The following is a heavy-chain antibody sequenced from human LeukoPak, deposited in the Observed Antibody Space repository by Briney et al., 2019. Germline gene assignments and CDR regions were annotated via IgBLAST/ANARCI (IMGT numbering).Heavy chain of an antibody. Sequence: GGSLRLSCAASGFTFSSFDMHWVRQPTGQGLEWVSTIGTASDTYYPGSVEGRFTLFRDNAKNSLYLQMNSLTAGDTAVYYCARGPPRGKYYYMDVWGKGTTVTVSS. CDR3: ARGPPRGKYYYMDV. V-gene: IGHV3-13*01. J-gene: IGHJ6*03. D-gene: IGHD1-1*01. CDR1: GFTFSSFD. CDR2: IGTASDT.